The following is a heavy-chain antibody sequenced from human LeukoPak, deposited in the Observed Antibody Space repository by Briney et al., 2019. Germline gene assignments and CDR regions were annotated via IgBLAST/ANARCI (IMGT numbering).Heavy chain of an antibody. CDR2: IRNKDYGGTT. J-gene: IGHJ4*02. V-gene: IGHV3-49*04. D-gene: IGHD2-2*03. Sequence: GRSLRLSCTTSGFTFGDYTMTWVRQAPGKGLEWVGFIRNKDYGGTTEYAASVRGRFTISRDDFKSIAYLQMNSLKTDDTAVYYCSVDIGDFWGQGTLVTVSS. CDR1: GFTFGDYT. CDR3: SVDIGDF.